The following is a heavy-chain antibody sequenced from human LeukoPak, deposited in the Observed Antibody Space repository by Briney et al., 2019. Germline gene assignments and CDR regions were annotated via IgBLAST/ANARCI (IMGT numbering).Heavy chain of an antibody. CDR3: ARDGGITFGGVIAHGDY. CDR1: GFSFSSFG. D-gene: IGHD3-16*02. CDR2: ISGDGRDT. Sequence: GGSLRLSCAASGFSFSSFGMSWVRQAPGRGLQWVSSISGDGRDTFYADSVKGRFTVSRDNSKTTMFLQMNSLRAEDTAVYYCARDGGITFGGVIAHGDYWGQGTLVTVSS. J-gene: IGHJ4*02. V-gene: IGHV3-23*01.